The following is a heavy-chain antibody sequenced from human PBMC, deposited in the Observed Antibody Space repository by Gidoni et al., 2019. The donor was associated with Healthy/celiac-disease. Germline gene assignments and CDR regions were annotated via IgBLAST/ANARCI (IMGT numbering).Heavy chain of an antibody. J-gene: IGHJ6*02. Sequence: EVQLVESGGGLVQPGGSLRLSCAASGFPFSSYWMSWVRQAPGKGREWVANIKQDGSEKYYVDSVKGRFTISRDNAKNSLYLQMNSLRAEDTAVYYCARHNRGANGGGMDVWGQGTTVTVSS. CDR2: IKQDGSEK. CDR1: GFPFSSYW. D-gene: IGHD3-10*01. CDR3: ARHNRGANGGGMDV. V-gene: IGHV3-7*01.